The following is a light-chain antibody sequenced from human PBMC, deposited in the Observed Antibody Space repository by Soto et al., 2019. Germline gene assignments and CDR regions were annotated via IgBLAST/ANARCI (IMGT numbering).Light chain of an antibody. V-gene: IGLV2-14*01. Sequence: QSALTQPASVSGSPGQSITISCTGTSSDVGGYNYVSWYQQHPGKAPKLMIYEVSNRPSGVSNRFSGSKSGNTDSLTISGLQDEDEADYYCRSYTSSSTVVFGGGTKLTVL. J-gene: IGLJ2*01. CDR3: RSYTSSSTVV. CDR2: EVS. CDR1: SSDVGGYNY.